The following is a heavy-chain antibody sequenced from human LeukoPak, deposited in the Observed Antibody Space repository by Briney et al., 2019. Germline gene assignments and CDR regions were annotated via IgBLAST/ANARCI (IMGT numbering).Heavy chain of an antibody. CDR3: AKDPGASVSGFHMDV. D-gene: IGHD3-3*01. V-gene: IGHV3-30*02. CDR1: GFTFRNYG. Sequence: GGSLRLSCAASGFTFRNYGMHWVRQATGKGLEWVSFIWSDGINRFHADSVKGRFTISRGNSKNMLYLQMDSLRPEDTAVYYCAKDPGASVSGFHMDVWGKGTTVIVSS. CDR2: IWSDGINR. J-gene: IGHJ6*03.